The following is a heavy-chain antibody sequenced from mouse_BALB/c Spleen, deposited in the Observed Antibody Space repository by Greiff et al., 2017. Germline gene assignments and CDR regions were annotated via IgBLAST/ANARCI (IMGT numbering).Heavy chain of an antibody. J-gene: IGHJ4*01. CDR2: IGPSDSET. D-gene: IGHD1-1*01. Sequence: QVHVKQPGAELVKPGAPVKLSCKASGYTFTSYWMNWVKQRPGRGLEWIGRIGPSDSETHYNQKFKDKATLTVDKSSSTAYIQLSSLTSEDSAVYYCARWGTTGAMDYWGQGTSVTVSS. CDR3: ARWGTTGAMDY. V-gene: IGHV1-69*02. CDR1: GYTFTSYW.